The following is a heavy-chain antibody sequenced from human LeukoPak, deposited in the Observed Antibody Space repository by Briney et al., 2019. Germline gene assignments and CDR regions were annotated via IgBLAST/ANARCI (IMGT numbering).Heavy chain of an antibody. J-gene: IGHJ3*02. Sequence: ASVKVSCKVSGYTLTELSMHWVRQAPGKGLEWMGGFDPEDGETIYAQKFQGRATMTEDTSTDTAYMELSSLRSEDTAVYYCATVNSSSWYDAFDIWGQGTMVTVS. CDR2: FDPEDGET. CDR1: GYTLTELS. CDR3: ATVNSSSWYDAFDI. D-gene: IGHD6-13*01. V-gene: IGHV1-24*01.